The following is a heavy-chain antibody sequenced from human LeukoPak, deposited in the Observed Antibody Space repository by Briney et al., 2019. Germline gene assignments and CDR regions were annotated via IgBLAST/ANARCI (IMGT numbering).Heavy chain of an antibody. V-gene: IGHV3-21*04. CDR2: ISPSGSYI. Sequence: GGSLRLSCAASGFTFNNYGMNWVRQAPGKGLEWVSSISPSGSYIYYTDSVKGRFTISRDNSKNTLYLQMNSLRAEDTAVYYCAKNRPRSGYYFFDYWGQGTLVTVSS. CDR3: AKNRPRSGYYFFDY. J-gene: IGHJ4*02. CDR1: GFTFNNYG. D-gene: IGHD3-22*01.